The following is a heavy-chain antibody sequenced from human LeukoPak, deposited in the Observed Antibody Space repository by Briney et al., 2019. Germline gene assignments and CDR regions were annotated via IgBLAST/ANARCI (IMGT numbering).Heavy chain of an antibody. CDR1: GGSISSSSYY. CDR2: LHYSGST. Sequence: SETLSLTCTVSGGSISSSSYYWGWIRQPPGKGLEWIGSLHYSGSTNYNPSLKSRVTISVDTSKNQFSLKLSSVTAADTAVYYCASLYGSGSYWRDAFDIWGQGTMVTVSS. V-gene: IGHV4-39*07. CDR3: ASLYGSGSYWRDAFDI. J-gene: IGHJ3*02. D-gene: IGHD3-10*01.